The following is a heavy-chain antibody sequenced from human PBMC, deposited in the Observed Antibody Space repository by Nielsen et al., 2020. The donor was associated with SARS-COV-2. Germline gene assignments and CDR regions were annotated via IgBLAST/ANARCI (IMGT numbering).Heavy chain of an antibody. Sequence: WVRQAPGQRLEWMGWINPNSGGTNYAQKFQGRVTMTRDTSISTAYMELSRLRSDDTAVYYCARDYYGSGTFDYWGQGTLVTVSS. CDR2: INPNSGGT. D-gene: IGHD3-10*01. J-gene: IGHJ4*02. V-gene: IGHV1-2*02. CDR3: ARDYYGSGTFDY.